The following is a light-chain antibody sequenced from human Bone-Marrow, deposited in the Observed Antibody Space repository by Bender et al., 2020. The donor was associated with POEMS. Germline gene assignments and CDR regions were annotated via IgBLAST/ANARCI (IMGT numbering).Light chain of an antibody. CDR3: SSYTSHTVTAL. CDR1: SSDVGAYNY. V-gene: IGLV2-8*01. J-gene: IGLJ2*01. CDR2: EVT. Sequence: QSALTQPPSASGSPGQSVTISCTGTSSDVGAYNYVSWYQQHPGKAPKLMIYEVTKRPSGVPDRFSGSKSGNTASLTVSGLQAEDEADYYCSSYTSHTVTALFGGGTNLIVL.